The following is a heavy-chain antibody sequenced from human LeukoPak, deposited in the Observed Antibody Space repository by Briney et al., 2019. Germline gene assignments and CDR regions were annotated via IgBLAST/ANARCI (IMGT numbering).Heavy chain of an antibody. D-gene: IGHD6-13*01. V-gene: IGHV1-8*01. CDR3: ARGTKSRQLVRGTFGY. CDR2: MNPSSGNT. Sequence: ASVKLSCTASGYTFTSYDINWVRQATGQGLEWMGWMNPSSGNTSYAQKFQGRVTMTRNTSISTAYMELSSLRSEDTAVYYCARGTKSRQLVRGTFGYWGQGTLVTVSS. CDR1: GYTFTSYD. J-gene: IGHJ4*02.